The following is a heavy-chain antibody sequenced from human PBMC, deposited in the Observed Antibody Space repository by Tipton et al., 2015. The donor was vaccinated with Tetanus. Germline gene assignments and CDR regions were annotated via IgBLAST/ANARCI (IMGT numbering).Heavy chain of an antibody. CDR1: GGSISSYY. CDR2: IYYSGST. CDR3: ARAGGGSWGNFDY. Sequence: TLSLTCTVSGGSISSYYWSWFRQPTGKGLEWIGYIYYSGSTNYNPSLKSRVTISVDTSKNQFSLKLSSVTAADTAVYYCARAGGGSWGNFDYWGQGTLVTVSS. V-gene: IGHV4-59*01. D-gene: IGHD6-13*01. J-gene: IGHJ4*02.